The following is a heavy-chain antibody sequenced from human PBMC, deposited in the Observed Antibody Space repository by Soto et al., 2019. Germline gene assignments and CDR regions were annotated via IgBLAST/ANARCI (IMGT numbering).Heavy chain of an antibody. CDR1: GFTFSSYA. CDR3: ARGPTEMYNWNDDGYFDY. CDR2: ISYDGSNK. D-gene: IGHD1-1*01. Sequence: QVQLVESGGGVVQPGRSLRLSCAASGFTFSSYAMHWVRQAPGKGLEWVAVISYDGSNKYYADSVKGRFTISRDNSKNTLYLQMNSRRAEDTAVYYCARGPTEMYNWNDDGYFDYWGQGTLVTVSS. V-gene: IGHV3-30-3*01. J-gene: IGHJ4*02.